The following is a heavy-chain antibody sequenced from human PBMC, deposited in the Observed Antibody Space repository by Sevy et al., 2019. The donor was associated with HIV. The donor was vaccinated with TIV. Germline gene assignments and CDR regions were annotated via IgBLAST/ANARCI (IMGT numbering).Heavy chain of an antibody. CDR2: INHSGST. D-gene: IGHD5-18*01. V-gene: IGHV4-34*01. Sequence: SETLSLTCAVYGGSFSGYYWSWIRQPPGKGLEWIGEINHSGSTNYNPSLKSRVTISVDTSKNQFSLKLSSVTAADTAVYYCARGGYGYPRYYYYYGMVVWGQGTTVTVSS. CDR1: GGSFSGYY. CDR3: ARGGYGYPRYYYYYGMVV. J-gene: IGHJ6*02.